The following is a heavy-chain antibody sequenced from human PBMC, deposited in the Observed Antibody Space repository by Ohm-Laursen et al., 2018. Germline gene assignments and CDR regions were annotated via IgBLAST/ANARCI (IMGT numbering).Heavy chain of an antibody. CDR1: GFTFSSYA. CDR3: AGVRINKWSFDY. D-gene: IGHD3-3*01. Sequence: SLRLSCSASGFTFSSYAMSWVRQAPGKGLEWVSAISGSGGSTYYADSVKGRFTISRDNSKNSLYLQMNSLTTEDTAVYYGAGVRINKWSFDYWGQGTLVTVSS. J-gene: IGHJ4*02. V-gene: IGHV3-23*01. CDR2: ISGSGGST.